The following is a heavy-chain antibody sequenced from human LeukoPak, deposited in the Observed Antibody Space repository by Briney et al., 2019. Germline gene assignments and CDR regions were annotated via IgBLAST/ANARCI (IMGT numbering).Heavy chain of an antibody. CDR2: IGTAGDT. CDR1: GFTFSSYD. J-gene: IGHJ6*02. CDR3: ARAHPRRYYYGMDV. V-gene: IGHV3-13*01. Sequence: GGSLRLSCAASGFTFSSYDMHWVRQAPGKGLEWVSAIGTAGDTYYPGSVKGRFTISRENAKNSLYLQMNSLRAGDTAVYYCARAHPRRYYYGMDVWGQGTTVTVSS.